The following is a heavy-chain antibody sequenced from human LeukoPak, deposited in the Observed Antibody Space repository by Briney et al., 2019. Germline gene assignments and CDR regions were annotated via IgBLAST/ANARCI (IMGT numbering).Heavy chain of an antibody. CDR1: GFTFSSYS. J-gene: IGHJ4*02. D-gene: IGHD3-22*01. CDR3: ARDTYYYDSSGYQYSAY. V-gene: IGHV3-21*01. CDR2: ISSSSSYI. Sequence: PGGSLRLSCAASGFTFSSYSMNWVRQAPGKGLEWVSSISSSSSYIYYADSVKGRLTISRDNAKNSLYLQMNSLRAEDTAVYYCARDTYYYDSSGYQYSAYWGQGTLVTVSS.